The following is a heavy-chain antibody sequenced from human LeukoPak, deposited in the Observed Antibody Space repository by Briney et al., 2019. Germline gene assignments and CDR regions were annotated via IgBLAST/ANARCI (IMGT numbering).Heavy chain of an antibody. J-gene: IGHJ3*02. CDR2: IYYSGST. CDR1: GGSIDSYY. V-gene: IGHV4-39*01. D-gene: IGHD5-18*01. CDR3: ARQDVDTAMVRGMWAFDI. Sequence: SETLSLTCTVSGGSIDSYYWGWIRQPPGKGLEWIGSIYYSGSTYYNPSLKSRVTISVDTSKNQFSLKLSSVTAADTAVYYCARQDVDTAMVRGMWAFDIWGQGTMVTVSS.